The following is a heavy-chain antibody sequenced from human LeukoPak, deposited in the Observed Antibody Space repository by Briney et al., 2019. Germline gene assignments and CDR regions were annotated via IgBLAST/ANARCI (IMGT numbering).Heavy chain of an antibody. V-gene: IGHV3-23*01. D-gene: IGHD5-12*01. CDR1: GFTVSSYG. J-gene: IGHJ4*02. CDR3: ARWSGYGDF. Sequence: GGSLRLSCAASGFTVSSYGMTWVRQGPGKGLEWVSGISGSGSTYYADSVKGRFTISRDNSKNSMYLQMNSLRAEDTAVYYCARWSGYGDFWGQGTLVTVSS. CDR2: ISGSGST.